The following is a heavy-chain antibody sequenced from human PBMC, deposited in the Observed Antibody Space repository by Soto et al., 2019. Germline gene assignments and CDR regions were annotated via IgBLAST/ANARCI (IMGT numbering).Heavy chain of an antibody. J-gene: IGHJ4*02. Sequence: ASVKVSCKASGYIFTAYSMHWVRQAPGQGLEWVGWFNPNSGDTIYAQKFQGRVTLTGDTSISTAYMELYSLTSDDTAAYYCAREASAVNSLDYWGQGTLVTVSS. CDR2: FNPNSGDT. CDR1: GYIFTAYS. CDR3: AREASAVNSLDY. V-gene: IGHV1-2*02. D-gene: IGHD6-19*01.